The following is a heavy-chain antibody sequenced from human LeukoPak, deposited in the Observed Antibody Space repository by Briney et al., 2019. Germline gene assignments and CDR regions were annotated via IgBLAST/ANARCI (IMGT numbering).Heavy chain of an antibody. Sequence: PSETLSLTCTVSGGSISSYYWSWIRQPPGKGLEWIGYIYYSGSTNYNPSLKSRVTISVDTSKNQFSLKLSSVTAADTAVYYCARRPSRYSYGSDGYYMDVWGKGTTVTISS. D-gene: IGHD5-18*01. J-gene: IGHJ6*03. CDR3: ARRPSRYSYGSDGYYMDV. CDR1: GGSISSYY. V-gene: IGHV4-59*12. CDR2: IYYSGST.